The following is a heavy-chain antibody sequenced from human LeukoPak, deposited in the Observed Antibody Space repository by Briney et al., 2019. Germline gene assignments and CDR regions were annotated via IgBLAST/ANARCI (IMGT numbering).Heavy chain of an antibody. V-gene: IGHV3-21*01. CDR2: ISSSSYI. CDR3: ARDGDFPSLFDI. Sequence: GGSLRLSCAASGFTFSSYSMNWVRQAPGKGLEWVSSISSSSYIYYADSVKGRFTISRDNAKNSLYLQMNSLRAEDTAVYYCARDGDFPSLFDIWGQGTMVTVSS. CDR1: GFTFSSYS. D-gene: IGHD4-17*01. J-gene: IGHJ3*02.